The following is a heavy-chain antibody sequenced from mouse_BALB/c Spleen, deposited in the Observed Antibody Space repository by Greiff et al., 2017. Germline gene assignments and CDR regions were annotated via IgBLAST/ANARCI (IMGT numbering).Heavy chain of an antibody. CDR2: IYPGDGDT. V-gene: IGHV1-87*01. Sequence: QVQLQQSGAELARPGASVKLSCKASGYTFTSYWMQWVKQRPGQGLEWIGAIYPGDGDTRYTQKFKGKATLTADKSSSTAYMQLSSLASEDSAVYYCARVRHGYDWYFDVWGAGTTVTVSS. CDR1: GYTFTSYW. D-gene: IGHD2-2*01. CDR3: ARVRHGYDWYFDV. J-gene: IGHJ1*01.